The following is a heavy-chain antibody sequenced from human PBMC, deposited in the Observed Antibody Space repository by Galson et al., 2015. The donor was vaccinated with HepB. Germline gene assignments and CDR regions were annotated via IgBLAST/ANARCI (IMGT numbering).Heavy chain of an antibody. Sequence: SVKVSCKASGGTFSSYAISWVRQAPGQGLEWMGGIIPIFGTANYAQKFQGRVTITADESTSTAYMELSSLRSEDTAVYYCARDPPIWFGGAWNYYYGMDVWGQGTTVTVSS. D-gene: IGHD3-10*01. V-gene: IGHV1-69*13. CDR1: GGTFSSYA. J-gene: IGHJ6*02. CDR3: ARDPPIWFGGAWNYYYGMDV. CDR2: IIPIFGTA.